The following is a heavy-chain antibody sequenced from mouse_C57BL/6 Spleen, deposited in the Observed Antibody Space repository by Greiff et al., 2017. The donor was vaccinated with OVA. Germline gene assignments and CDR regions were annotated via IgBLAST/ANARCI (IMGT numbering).Heavy chain of an antibody. Sequence: QVQLQQPGAELVKPGASVKLSCKASGYTFTSYWMHWVKQRPGQGLEWIGMIHPNSGSTNYNEKFKSKATLTVDKSSSTAYMQLSSLTSEDSAVYFCARVEGYYGSSWGALDNWGQEASLTASS. D-gene: IGHD1-1*01. V-gene: IGHV1-64*01. CDR2: IHPNSGST. CDR1: GYTFTSYW. J-gene: IGHJ4*01. CDR3: ARVEGYYGSSWGALDN.